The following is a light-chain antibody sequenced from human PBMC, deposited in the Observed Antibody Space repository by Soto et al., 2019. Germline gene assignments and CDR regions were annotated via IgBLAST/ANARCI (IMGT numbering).Light chain of an antibody. CDR2: AVS. V-gene: IGLV2-14*01. CDR1: SSDVGLYDY. CDR3: SSYTSDSSYV. J-gene: IGLJ1*01. Sequence: SVLTHPSSWSGAPGQSITISCTGTSSDVGLYDYVSWYQQHPGKAPQLMIYAVSNRPSGVSNRFSASKSGNTASLFISGLQAEDEADYYCSSYTSDSSYVFGSGTKVTVL.